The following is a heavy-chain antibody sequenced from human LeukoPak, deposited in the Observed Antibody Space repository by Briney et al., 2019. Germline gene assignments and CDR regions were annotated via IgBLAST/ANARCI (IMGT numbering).Heavy chain of an antibody. CDR1: GFTVSSNY. CDR2: ITNTGNT. Sequence: PGGSLRLSCAASGFTVSSNYMSWVRQPPGKGLEWIGTITNTGNTYSNPSLKSRVTISIDTSKTQISLKLTSVTAADTAVFYCARKTPGTSVDVWGQGTPVTVSS. D-gene: IGHD3-10*01. V-gene: IGHV4-39*01. CDR3: ARKTPGTSVDV. J-gene: IGHJ6*02.